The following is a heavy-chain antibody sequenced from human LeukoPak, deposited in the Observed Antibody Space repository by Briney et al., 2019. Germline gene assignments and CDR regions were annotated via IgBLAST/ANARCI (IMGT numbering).Heavy chain of an antibody. Sequence: GASVKVSCEESGGTFSSYAISWVRQAPGQGLEWMGGIIPNFGTANYAQKFQGRVTITADESTSPAYMELSSLRSEDTAVYYCTRGVVPAAIYYYGMDVWGQGTTVTVSS. CDR3: TRGVVPAAIYYYGMDV. J-gene: IGHJ6*02. CDR2: IIPNFGTA. V-gene: IGHV1-69*13. D-gene: IGHD2-2*01. CDR1: GGTFSSYA.